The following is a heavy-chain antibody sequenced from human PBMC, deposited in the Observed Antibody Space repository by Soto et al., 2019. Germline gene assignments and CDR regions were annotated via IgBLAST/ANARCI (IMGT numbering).Heavy chain of an antibody. V-gene: IGHV3-30-3*01. CDR3: ARGFGWKVRGVIYYMDV. CDR1: GFTFSSYA. J-gene: IGHJ6*03. CDR2: ISYDGSNK. Sequence: QVQLVESGGGVVQPGRSLRLSCAASGFTFSSYAMHWVRQAPGKGLEWVAVISYDGSNKYYADSVKGRFTISRDNSKNTLYLQMNSLRAEDTAVYYCARGFGWKVRGVIYYMDVWGKGTTVTVSS. D-gene: IGHD3-10*01.